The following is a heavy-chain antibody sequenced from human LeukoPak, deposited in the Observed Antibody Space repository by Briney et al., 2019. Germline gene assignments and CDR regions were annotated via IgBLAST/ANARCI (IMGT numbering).Heavy chain of an antibody. CDR3: ARDYKYAFDN. CDR2: IGTDSCNK. V-gene: IGHV3-48*01. CDR1: GFTFRDYS. D-gene: IGHD5-24*01. J-gene: IGHJ4*02. Sequence: GGSLRLSCAVSGFTFRDYSMKWARQAPGKGLEWISYIGTDSCNKNYADSVKGRFTISGDKAKNSLYLQMNSLRVEDTGVYYCARDYKYAFDNWGQGTLVTVSS.